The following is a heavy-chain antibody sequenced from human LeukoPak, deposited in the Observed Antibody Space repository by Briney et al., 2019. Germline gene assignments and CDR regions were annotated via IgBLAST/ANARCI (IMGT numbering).Heavy chain of an antibody. CDR3: GKEGTSYEADY. CDR2: ISWNSGSI. D-gene: IGHD3-16*01. V-gene: IGHV3-9*01. CDR1: GFTFDDYA. Sequence: PGRSLRLSCAASGFTFDDYAMHWVRQAPGKGLEWVSGISWNSGSIGYADSVKGRFTISRDNAKNSLYLQMNSLRAEDTALYYCGKEGTSYEADYWGQGTLVTVSS. J-gene: IGHJ4*02.